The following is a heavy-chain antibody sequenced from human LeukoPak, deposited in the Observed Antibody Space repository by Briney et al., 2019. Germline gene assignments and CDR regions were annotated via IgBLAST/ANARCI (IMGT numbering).Heavy chain of an antibody. J-gene: IGHJ2*01. CDR2: ISTKNGNT. CDR1: GYSFTSYG. CDR3: ARFLTVTNSWYFDL. Sequence: ASVTVSCKASGYSFTSYGITWLRQAPGQGLEWTGWISTKNGNTNHAQKLQGRGTMTTDTSTSTAYIELRSLSSDDTAVYYCARFLTVTNSWYFDLWGRGTLVTVSS. V-gene: IGHV1-18*04. D-gene: IGHD4-17*01.